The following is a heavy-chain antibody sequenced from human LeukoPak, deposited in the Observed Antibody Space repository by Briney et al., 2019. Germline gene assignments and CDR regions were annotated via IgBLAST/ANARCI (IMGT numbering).Heavy chain of an antibody. CDR2: INPNSGGT. CDR3: ARDRSCSSTSCFAPEYAFDI. D-gene: IGHD2-2*01. V-gene: IGHV1-2*02. CDR1: GFTFTGYY. J-gene: IGHJ3*02. Sequence: GASVKVSCKGSGFTFTGYYMHWVRQAPGQGLEWMGWINPNSGGTNYAQKFQGRVTMTRDTSISTAYMELSRLRSDDTAVYYCARDRSCSSTSCFAPEYAFDIWGQGTMVTVSS.